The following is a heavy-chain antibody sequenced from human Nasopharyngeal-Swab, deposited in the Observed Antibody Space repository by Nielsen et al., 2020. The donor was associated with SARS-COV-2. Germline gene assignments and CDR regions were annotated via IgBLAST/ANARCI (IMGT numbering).Heavy chain of an antibody. CDR3: ARLRYYSSDY. J-gene: IGHJ4*02. D-gene: IGHD1-26*01. CDR2: ISSSSRTI. Sequence: GESLTISCAASEFTFNTYDMNWVRQAPGKGLEWLSYISSSSRTIYYADSVKGRFTISRDNAKNSLYLQMNTLRDEDTAVYYYARLRYYSSDYWGQGTLVTVSS. V-gene: IGHV3-48*02. CDR1: EFTFNTYD.